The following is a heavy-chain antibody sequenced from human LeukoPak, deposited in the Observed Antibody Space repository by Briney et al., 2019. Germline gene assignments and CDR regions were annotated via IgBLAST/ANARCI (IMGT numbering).Heavy chain of an antibody. Sequence: GESLKISCKGSGYSFTSYWIGWVRQMPGKGLEWMGIIYPGDSDTRYSPSFQGQVTISANKSISTAYLQWSSLKASDTAMYYCARDVRYSSGWYDPPNWFDPWGQGTLVTVSS. CDR3: ARDVRYSSGWYDPPNWFDP. J-gene: IGHJ5*02. D-gene: IGHD6-19*01. CDR1: GYSFTSYW. CDR2: IYPGDSDT. V-gene: IGHV5-51*01.